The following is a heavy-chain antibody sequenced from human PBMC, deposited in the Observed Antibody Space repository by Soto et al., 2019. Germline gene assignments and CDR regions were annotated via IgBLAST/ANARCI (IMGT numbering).Heavy chain of an antibody. CDR2: IPSRGRP. D-gene: IGHD5-12*01. CDR3: ARDTYCGYDFCL. J-gene: IGHJ4*02. Sequence: QVQLRESGPGLVKPSQTLSLTCSVSGASVAGGSYYWSWVRQPPGQGLEWIGYIPSRGRPFYNQSLTSRGTISADTSKNQLSLQLTSVTAADTAVYYCARDTYCGYDFCLWGQGTLVTVSS. V-gene: IGHV4-30-4*01. CDR1: GASVAGGSYY.